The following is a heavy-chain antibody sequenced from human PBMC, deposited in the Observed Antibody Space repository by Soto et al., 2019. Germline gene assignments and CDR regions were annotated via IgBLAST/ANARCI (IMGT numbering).Heavy chain of an antibody. CDR1: GGSITSGGYY. J-gene: IGHJ4*02. V-gene: IGHV4-31*03. Sequence: PSETLSLTCSVSGGSITSGGYYWNWIREHPGKGLEWIGDIYYGGITYYNPSLKSRITISVDTSKNQFSLKLSSATAADTAVYYCGSSSSGYYRPIDYWGQGALVTVSS. D-gene: IGHD3-22*01. CDR2: IYYGGIT. CDR3: GSSSSGYYRPIDY.